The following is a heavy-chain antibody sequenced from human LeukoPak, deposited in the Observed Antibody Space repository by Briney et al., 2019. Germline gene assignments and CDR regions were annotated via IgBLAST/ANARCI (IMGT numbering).Heavy chain of an antibody. CDR2: ISRTGRTP. CDR1: GFTFTTYA. V-gene: IGHV3-23*01. Sequence: PGGSLRLSCAASGFTFTTYAMAWVRQAPGKGLEWVSTISRTGRTPYYADSVRGRFTISRDSSQNTVYLEMNSLRAEDTAVYYCARVAAYYYDSSAPIDAFDIWGQGTMVTVSS. J-gene: IGHJ3*02. D-gene: IGHD3-22*01. CDR3: ARVAAYYYDSSAPIDAFDI.